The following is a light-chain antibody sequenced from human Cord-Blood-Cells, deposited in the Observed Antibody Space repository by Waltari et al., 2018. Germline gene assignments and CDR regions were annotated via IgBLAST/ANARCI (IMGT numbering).Light chain of an antibody. J-gene: IGLJ2*01. CDR1: SSDVGGYNY. Sequence: QSALTQPRSVSGSPGQSVNISCPGTSSDVGGYNYVSWYQQQPGKAPKLMIYDVSKRPSVVPDRFSGSKSGNTASRTISGLQAEGEADYYCCSYAGSYTLVFGGGTKLTVL. V-gene: IGLV2-11*01. CDR2: DVS. CDR3: CSYAGSYTLV.